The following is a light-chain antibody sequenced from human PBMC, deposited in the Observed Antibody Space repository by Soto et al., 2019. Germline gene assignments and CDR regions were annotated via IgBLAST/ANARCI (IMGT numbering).Light chain of an antibody. CDR2: VAS. V-gene: IGKV3-15*01. CDR3: QQYNNWPLT. CDR1: QSIGNN. J-gene: IGKJ4*01. Sequence: EIVMTQSPATLSVSPGERATLSCRASQSIGNNLAWYQHKPGQTPRLLIYVASSRATGIPARFRCSGFGTEFTLTISSLKPEDFGVYYCQQYNNWPLTFGGGTKVDIK.